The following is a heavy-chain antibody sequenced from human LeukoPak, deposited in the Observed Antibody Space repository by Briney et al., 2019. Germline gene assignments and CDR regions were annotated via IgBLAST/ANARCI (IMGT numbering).Heavy chain of an antibody. V-gene: IGHV3-74*01. J-gene: IGHJ4*02. CDR1: GFTFSSTW. D-gene: IGHD3-10*02. CDR3: ARDRYYVPDY. Sequence: GGSLRLSCAASGFTFSSTWMHWFRQGAGKGLVWVSRITSDGRTTIYADSVKGRFTISRDNAKNTLYLQMNSLRAEDTAVYYCARDRYYVPDYWGQGTLVTVSS. CDR2: ITSDGRTT.